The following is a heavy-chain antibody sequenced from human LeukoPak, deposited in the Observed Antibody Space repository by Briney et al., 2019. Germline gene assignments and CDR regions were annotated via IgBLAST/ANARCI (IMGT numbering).Heavy chain of an antibody. CDR1: GFTFDDYA. Sequence: PGRSLRLSCAASGFTFDDYAMHWVRQAPGKGLEWVSGISWNSGSIGYADSVKGRFTISRDNAKNSLYLQMNSLRAEDTASYYCAKDQAKGSGSYSVPADYWGQGTLVTVSS. J-gene: IGHJ4*02. D-gene: IGHD1-26*01. CDR2: ISWNSGSI. CDR3: AKDQAKGSGSYSVPADY. V-gene: IGHV3-9*01.